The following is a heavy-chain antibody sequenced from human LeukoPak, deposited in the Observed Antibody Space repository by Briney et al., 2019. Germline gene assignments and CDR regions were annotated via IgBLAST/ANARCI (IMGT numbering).Heavy chain of an antibody. J-gene: IGHJ5*02. CDR2: IYYSGST. CDR3: ARQVGATSRFS. Sequence: SETLSLTCTVSGGSISSYYWRWIRQPPGKGLEWIGYIYYSGSTNYNPSLKSRVTISVDTSKNQFSLKLSSVTAADTAVYYCARQVGATSRFSWGQGTLVTVSS. V-gene: IGHV4-59*08. D-gene: IGHD1-26*01. CDR1: GGSISSYY.